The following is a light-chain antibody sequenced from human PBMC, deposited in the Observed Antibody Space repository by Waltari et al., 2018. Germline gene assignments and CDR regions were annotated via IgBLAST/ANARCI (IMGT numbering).Light chain of an antibody. V-gene: IGKV1-12*01. CDR1: QGIVNW. CDR2: WAS. J-gene: IGKJ2*03. CDR3: LQDNNSPHS. Sequence: DIQMTQSPSSLSASVGDTVTITCRASQGIVNWLDWYQQKPGKAPKLLIYWASNLQGGVPARFSGSGSGTEFTLTITSLQAEDSASYYCLQDNNSPHSFGPGTKVEIK.